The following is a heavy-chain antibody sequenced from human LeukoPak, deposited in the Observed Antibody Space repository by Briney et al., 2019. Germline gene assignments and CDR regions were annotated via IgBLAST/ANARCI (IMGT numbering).Heavy chain of an antibody. Sequence: GGSLRLSCAASGFTFSSDAMSWVRQAPGKGLEWVSAISGSGGSTYYADSVKGRFTISRDNSKNTLYLQMNSLRAEDTAVYYCAKGKGPDSSGYWSYFDYWGQGTLVTVSS. J-gene: IGHJ4*02. CDR3: AKGKGPDSSGYWSYFDY. CDR2: ISGSGGST. D-gene: IGHD3-22*01. V-gene: IGHV3-23*01. CDR1: GFTFSSDA.